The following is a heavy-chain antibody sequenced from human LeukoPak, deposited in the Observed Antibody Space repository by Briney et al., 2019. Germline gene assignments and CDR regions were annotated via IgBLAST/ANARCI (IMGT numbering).Heavy chain of an antibody. J-gene: IGHJ4*02. D-gene: IGHD5-18*01. CDR1: GASISYSGFF. CDR3: ATIKRGSIFGYFDF. Sequence: SETLSLTCSVSGASISYSGFFWGWIRQPPGKGLEWIGSIYYFGTTYYNPSLKTRVAMSVDMSKNEFSLKLTSVTAADTAVYYCATIKRGSIFGYFDFWGQGIKVTVFS. CDR2: IYYFGTT. V-gene: IGHV4-39*07.